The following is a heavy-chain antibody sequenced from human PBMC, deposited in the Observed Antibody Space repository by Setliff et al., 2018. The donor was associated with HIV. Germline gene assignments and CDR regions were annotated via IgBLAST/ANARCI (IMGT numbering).Heavy chain of an antibody. V-gene: IGHV1-69*13. CDR3: ARDNYYDTSGAIGY. J-gene: IGHJ4*02. CDR2: IIPIFGTT. CDR1: GGTFSRYT. Sequence: SVKVSCKASGGTFSRYTISWVRQAPGQGLEWMGGIIPIFGTTNYAQRFQGRVSITADASTSTAYMELSSLRSEDTAMYFCARDNYYDTSGAIGYWGPGTLVTVSS. D-gene: IGHD3-22*01.